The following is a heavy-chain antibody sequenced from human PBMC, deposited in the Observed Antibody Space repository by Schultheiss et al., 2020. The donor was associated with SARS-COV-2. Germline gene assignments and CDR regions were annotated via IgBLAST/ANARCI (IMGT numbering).Heavy chain of an antibody. CDR2: IYYSGST. Sequence: SETLSLTCAVYGGSFSGYYWSWIRQPPGKGLEWIGYIYYSGSTNYNPSLKSRVTISVDTSKNQFSLRLNSVTAADTAVYYCARGKKVAGIFYYYYYMDVWGKGTTVTVSS. CDR1: GGSFSGYY. J-gene: IGHJ6*03. V-gene: IGHV4-59*01. D-gene: IGHD6-19*01. CDR3: ARGKKVAGIFYYYYYMDV.